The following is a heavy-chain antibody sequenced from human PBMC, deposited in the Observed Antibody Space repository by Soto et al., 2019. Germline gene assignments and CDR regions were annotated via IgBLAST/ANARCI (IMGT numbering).Heavy chain of an antibody. CDR1: GFSLSTSQVG. J-gene: IGHJ4*02. CDR3: AHLNTRAYYFDY. Sequence: QITLKEPGPTLVKPTQTLTLTCTFSGFSLSTSQVGVGWIRQPPGKALEWLAHVYWNDDKYYSLSLKSRLTISKDTSKSQLVLTMTNMDPVDTATYYCAHLNTRAYYFDYWGQGALVTVSS. V-gene: IGHV2-5*01. CDR2: VYWNDDK.